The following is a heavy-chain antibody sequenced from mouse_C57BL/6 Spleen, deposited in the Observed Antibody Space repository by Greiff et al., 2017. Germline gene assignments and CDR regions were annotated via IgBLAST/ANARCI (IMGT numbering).Heavy chain of an antibody. CDR3: ANYYGNFEGYFDV. V-gene: IGHV2-5*01. D-gene: IGHD2-1*01. CDR1: GFSLTSYG. J-gene: IGHJ1*03. CDR2: IWRGGST. Sequence: VKLMESGPGLVQPSQSLSITCTVSGFSLTSYGVHWVRQSPGKGLEWLGVIWRGGSTDYNAAFMSRLSITKDNSKSQVFFKMNSLQADDTAIYYCANYYGNFEGYFDVWGTGTTVTVSS.